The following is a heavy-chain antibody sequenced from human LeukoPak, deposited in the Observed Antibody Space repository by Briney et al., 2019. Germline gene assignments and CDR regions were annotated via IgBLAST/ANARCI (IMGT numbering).Heavy chain of an antibody. D-gene: IGHD3-22*01. CDR2: INAGNGNT. CDR1: GYTFTNYA. CDR3: ARGMVVGYYDSSGYGYYFDY. Sequence: ASVKVSCKASGYTFTNYAMHWVRQAPGQRLEWMGWINAGNGNTKYSQKFQGRVTITRDTSASTAYMELSSLRSEDTAVYYCARGMVVGYYDSSGYGYYFDYWGQGTLVTVSS. V-gene: IGHV1-3*01. J-gene: IGHJ4*02.